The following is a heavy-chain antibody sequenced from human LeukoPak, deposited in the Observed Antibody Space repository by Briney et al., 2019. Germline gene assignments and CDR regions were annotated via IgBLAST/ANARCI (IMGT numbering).Heavy chain of an antibody. CDR3: AKDLAGSGSYSFDY. V-gene: IGHV3-74*01. Sequence: PGGSLRLSCAASGFTFSNYWMSWIRQAPAKGLVWVSRINSDGSSRHYADSVKGRFTISRDNSKNTLYLQMNSLRAEDTAVYYCAKDLAGSGSYSFDYWGQGTLVTVSS. J-gene: IGHJ4*02. CDR2: INSDGSSR. D-gene: IGHD1-26*01. CDR1: GFTFSNYW.